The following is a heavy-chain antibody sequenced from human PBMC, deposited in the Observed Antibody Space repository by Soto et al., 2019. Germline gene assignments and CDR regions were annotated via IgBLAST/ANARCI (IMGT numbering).Heavy chain of an antibody. CDR3: ARVACSSTMCYDY. CDR2: TRKKVNSYNT. D-gene: IGHD2-2*01. J-gene: IGHJ4*02. V-gene: IGHV3-72*01. Sequence: EVQLVESGGGLVQPGGSLRLSCAASGFTFSDHYMDWVRQAPGKGLEWVGRTRKKVNSYNTEYAASVKGRFIISRDDSKNSLYLQMNSLKTEDTAVYYCARVACSSTMCYDYWGQGTLVTVSS. CDR1: GFTFSDHY.